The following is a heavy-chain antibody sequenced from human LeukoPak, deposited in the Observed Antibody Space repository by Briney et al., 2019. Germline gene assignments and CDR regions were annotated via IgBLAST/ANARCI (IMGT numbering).Heavy chain of an antibody. D-gene: IGHD3-3*01. CDR3: ARDREYYDFWSGLVHAFDI. CDR1: GGSISSYY. Sequence: SETLSLTCPVSGGSISSYYWSWLRQPAGNGLEWIGRIYTSGSTNYNPSLKSRVTMSVDTSKNQFSLKLSSVTAADTAVYYCARDREYYDFWSGLVHAFDIWGQGTMVTVSS. CDR2: IYTSGST. J-gene: IGHJ3*02. V-gene: IGHV4-4*07.